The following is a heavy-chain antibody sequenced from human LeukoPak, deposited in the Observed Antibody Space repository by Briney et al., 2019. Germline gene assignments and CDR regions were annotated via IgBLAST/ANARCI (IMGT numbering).Heavy chain of an antibody. V-gene: IGHV4-38-2*01. CDR3: ARHSAARSFDY. D-gene: IGHD6-6*01. CDR2: IYHSGST. J-gene: IGHJ4*02. Sequence: PSETLSPTCAVSSYSISSGYYWGWIRQPPGKGLEWIGSIYHSGSTYYNPSLKSRVTISVDTSKNQFSLKLSSVTAADTAVYYYARHSAARSFDYWGQGTLVTVSS. CDR1: SYSISSGYY.